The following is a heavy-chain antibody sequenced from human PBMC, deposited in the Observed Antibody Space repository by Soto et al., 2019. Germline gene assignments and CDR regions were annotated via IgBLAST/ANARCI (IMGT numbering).Heavy chain of an antibody. CDR2: IWYDGSNK. CDR1: GFTFSSYG. CDR3: ARLANDYGDYESLDY. J-gene: IGHJ4*02. D-gene: IGHD4-17*01. Sequence: QVQLVESGGGVFQPGRSLRLSCAASGFTFSSYGMHWVRQAPGKGLEWVAVIWYDGSNKYYADSVKGRFTISRDNSKNTLYLQMNSLRAEDTAVYYCARLANDYGDYESLDYWGQGTLVTVSS. V-gene: IGHV3-33*01.